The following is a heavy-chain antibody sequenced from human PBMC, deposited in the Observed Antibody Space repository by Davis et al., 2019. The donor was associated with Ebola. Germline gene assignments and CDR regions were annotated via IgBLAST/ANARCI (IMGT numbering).Heavy chain of an antibody. CDR2: IHYDGSNK. Sequence: PGGSLRLSCAASGFTFSSYGMHWVRQAPGKGLEWVAFIHYDGSNKYYADSVKGRFTISRDNSKNTLYLQMNSLRAEDTAVHYCAKDRYPSAALDRWGQGTLVTVSS. CDR1: GFTFSSYG. D-gene: IGHD6-13*01. CDR3: AKDRYPSAALDR. J-gene: IGHJ5*02. V-gene: IGHV3-30*02.